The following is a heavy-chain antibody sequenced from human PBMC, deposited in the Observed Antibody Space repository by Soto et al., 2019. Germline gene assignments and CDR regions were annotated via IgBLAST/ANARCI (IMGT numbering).Heavy chain of an antibody. CDR2: IYYSGST. V-gene: IGHV4-30-4*01. CDR3: AREVAAAGPPDY. Sequence: SETLSLTCTVSGGSISSGDYYWSWIRQPPGKGLEWIGYIYYSGSTYYNPSLKSRVTISVDTSKNQFSLKLSSVAAADTAVYYCAREVAAAGPPDYWGQGTLVTVSS. J-gene: IGHJ4*02. D-gene: IGHD6-13*01. CDR1: GGSISSGDYY.